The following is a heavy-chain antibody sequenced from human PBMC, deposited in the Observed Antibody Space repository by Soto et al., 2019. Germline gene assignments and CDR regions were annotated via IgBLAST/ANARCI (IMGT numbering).Heavy chain of an antibody. J-gene: IGHJ5*02. CDR2: IYYSGST. D-gene: IGHD3-22*01. CDR1: GGPISSYY. V-gene: IGHV4-59*01. Sequence: SETLSLTCTVSGGPISSYYWSWIRQHPGKGLEWIGYIYYSGSTNYNPSLKSRVTISVDTSKNQFSLKLISVTAADTAVYYCASGYLYYYDSSGYTNWFDPWGQGTLVTVSS. CDR3: ASGYLYYYDSSGYTNWFDP.